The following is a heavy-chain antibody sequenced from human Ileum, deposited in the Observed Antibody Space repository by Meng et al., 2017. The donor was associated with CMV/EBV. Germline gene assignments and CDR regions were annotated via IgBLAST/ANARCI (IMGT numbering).Heavy chain of an antibody. CDR1: GGSFSGYY. J-gene: IGHJ5*02. CDR3: ARKALTGWFDP. Sequence: SETLSLTCAVYGGSFSGYYWSWIRQPPGKGLEWIGEINHSGSTNYNPSLKSRVTISVDTSKNQFSLKLSSVTAADTAVYYCARKALTGWFDPWGQGTPVTVSS. V-gene: IGHV4-34*01. CDR2: INHSGST.